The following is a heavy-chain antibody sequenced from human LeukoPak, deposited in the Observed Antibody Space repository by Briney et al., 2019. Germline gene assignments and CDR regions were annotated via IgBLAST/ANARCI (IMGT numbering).Heavy chain of an antibody. CDR1: GFTFSSYS. Sequence: GGSLRLSCAASGFTFSSYSMNWVRQAPGKGLEWVSLISWDGGSTYYADSVKGRFTISRDNSKNSLYLQMNSLRTEDTALYYCAKDRDEWIQLYSSGYYYYYMDVWGKGTTVTVSS. CDR3: AKDRDEWIQLYSSGYYYYYMDV. J-gene: IGHJ6*03. CDR2: ISWDGGST. D-gene: IGHD5-18*01. V-gene: IGHV3-43*01.